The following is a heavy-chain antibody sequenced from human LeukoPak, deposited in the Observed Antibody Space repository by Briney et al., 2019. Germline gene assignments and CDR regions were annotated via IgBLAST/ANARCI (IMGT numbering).Heavy chain of an antibody. CDR1: GFTFSSYD. V-gene: IGHV3-48*04. CDR3: ARERGPVDY. Sequence: PGGSLRLSCAASGFTFSSYDMNWVRQAPGKGLEWVSYISSTSSTIYYADSVKGGFTISRDNAKNSLFLQMNSLRAEDTAAYYCARERGPVDYWGQGTLVTVSS. D-gene: IGHD2-15*01. CDR2: ISSTSSTI. J-gene: IGHJ4*02.